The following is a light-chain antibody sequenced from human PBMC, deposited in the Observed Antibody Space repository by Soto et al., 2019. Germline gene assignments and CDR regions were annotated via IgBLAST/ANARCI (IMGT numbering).Light chain of an antibody. Sequence: DIVMTQSPDSLAVSPGERATINCRSSQSVSSSYLAWYQQKPGQSPRLLIYGASTRATNITARFSGSGSGTDFTLTISSLQSEDFAVYYCQQYDNWPQTFGQGTKVDIK. J-gene: IGKJ1*01. CDR2: GAS. CDR3: QQYDNWPQT. V-gene: IGKV3-15*01. CDR1: QSVSSSY.